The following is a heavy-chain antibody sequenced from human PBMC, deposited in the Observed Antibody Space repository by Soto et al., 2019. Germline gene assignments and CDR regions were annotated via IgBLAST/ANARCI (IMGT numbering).Heavy chain of an antibody. CDR3: ARWWFGEFFDY. D-gene: IGHD3-10*01. CDR1: GVSLSRGDYY. CDR2: IYYSGST. J-gene: IGHJ4*02. Sequence: SGTLSLPWTGSGVSLSRGDYYWSWIRQPPGKGLGWIGYIYYSGSTYYNPSLKSRVTISVDTSKNQFSLKLSSVTAADTAVYYCARWWFGEFFDYWGQGTLVTVSS. V-gene: IGHV4-30-4*01.